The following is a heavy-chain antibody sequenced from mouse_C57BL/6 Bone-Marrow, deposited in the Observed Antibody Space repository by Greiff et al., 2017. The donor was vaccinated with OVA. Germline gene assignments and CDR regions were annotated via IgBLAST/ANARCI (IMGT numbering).Heavy chain of an antibody. J-gene: IGHJ4*01. CDR1: GFTFSDYG. Sequence: DVKLVESGGGLVKPGGSLKLSCAASGFTFSDYGMHWVRQAPEKGLEWVAYISSGSSTIYYADTVKGRFTISRDNAKNTLFLQMTSLRSEDTAMYYCARRDYDERGAMDYWGQGTSVTFSS. CDR3: ARRDYDERGAMDY. CDR2: ISSGSSTI. D-gene: IGHD2-4*01. V-gene: IGHV5-17*01.